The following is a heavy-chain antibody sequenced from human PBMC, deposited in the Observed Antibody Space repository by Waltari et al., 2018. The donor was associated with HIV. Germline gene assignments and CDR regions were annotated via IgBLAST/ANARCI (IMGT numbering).Heavy chain of an antibody. J-gene: IGHJ5*02. CDR3: ARDERYYDSSGYFNWFDP. V-gene: IGHV4-59*12. CDR2: IYYSGST. D-gene: IGHD3-22*01. Sequence: QVQLQESGPGLVKPSETLSLTCTVSGGSISSYYWSWIRQPPGKGLEWIGYIYYSGSTNYNPSLKSRVTISVDTSKNQFSLKLSSVTAADTAVYYCARDERYYDSSGYFNWFDPWGQGTLVTVSS. CDR1: GGSISSYY.